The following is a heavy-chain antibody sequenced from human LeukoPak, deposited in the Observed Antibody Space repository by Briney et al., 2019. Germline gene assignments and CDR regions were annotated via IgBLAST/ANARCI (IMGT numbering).Heavy chain of an antibody. CDR1: GYTFAMYG. D-gene: IGHD3-3*01. CDR2: ISTYNDNR. Sequence: GASVKVSCKTSGYTFAMYGISWVRQAPRQGLEWLGLISTYNDNRHIAQKVQGRLTLATDASTSTAYMELRSLRPDDTAVYYCAREYYDFWSGSDIDFWGQGTLITVSS. V-gene: IGHV1-18*01. J-gene: IGHJ4*02. CDR3: AREYYDFWSGSDIDF.